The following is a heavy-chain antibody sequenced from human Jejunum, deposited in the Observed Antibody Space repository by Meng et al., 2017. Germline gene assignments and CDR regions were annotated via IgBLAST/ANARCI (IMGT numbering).Heavy chain of an antibody. CDR2: IRPSGGGT. J-gene: IGHJ4*02. Sequence: ASVKVSFKASGYTFTSYYIHWVRQAPGQGLEYMGIIRPSGGGTRYAQKFQGRVTMTRDTSTSTVYMELSSLRSEDTAVYYCAREVPETYYFDYWGQGTLVTVSS. V-gene: IGHV1-46*01. D-gene: IGHD2-2*01. CDR1: GYTFTSYY. CDR3: AREVPETYYFDY.